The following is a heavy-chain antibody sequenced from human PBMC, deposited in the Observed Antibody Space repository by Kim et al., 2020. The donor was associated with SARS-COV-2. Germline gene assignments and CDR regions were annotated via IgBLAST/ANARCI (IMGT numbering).Heavy chain of an antibody. V-gene: IGHV4-39*01. D-gene: IGHD6-6*01. CDR1: GGSISSSSYY. CDR3: AILQRTIAAPLFDY. J-gene: IGHJ4*01. Sequence: SETLSLTCTVSGGSISSSSYYWGWIRQPPGKGLEWIGSIYYSGSTYYNPSLKSRVTISVDTSKNQFSLKLSSVTAADTAVYYCAILQRTIAAPLFDYWG. CDR2: IYYSGST.